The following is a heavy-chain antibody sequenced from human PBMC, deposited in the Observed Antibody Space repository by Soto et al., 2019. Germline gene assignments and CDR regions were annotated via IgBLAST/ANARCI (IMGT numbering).Heavy chain of an antibody. J-gene: IGHJ4*02. D-gene: IGHD3-10*01. CDR2: IKTSGDNT. CDR3: TKDVTVDIGADF. Sequence: EVQLLESGGDLVQPGGSLRLSCAASGFAFSNCAMSWVRQAPGKGLEWVSTIKTSGDNTFYADPVKGRFTTSRDDSKNTLYLQMNSLRAEDTATYYCTKDVTVDIGADFWGQGSPVPVYS. V-gene: IGHV3-23*05. CDR1: GFAFSNCA.